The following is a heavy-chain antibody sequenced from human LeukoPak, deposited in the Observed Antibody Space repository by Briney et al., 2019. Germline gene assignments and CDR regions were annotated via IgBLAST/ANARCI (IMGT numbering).Heavy chain of an antibody. J-gene: IGHJ5*02. CDR3: ARGEGLEWLLYFDP. D-gene: IGHD3-3*01. CDR1: GGSISSSSYY. V-gene: IGHV4-39*07. CDR2: IYYSGST. Sequence: PSETLSLTCTVSGGSISSSSYYWGWIRQPPGKGLEWIGSIYYSGSTYYNPSLKSRVTISVDTSKNQFSLKLSSVTAADTAVYYCARGEGLEWLLYFDPWGRGTLVTVSS.